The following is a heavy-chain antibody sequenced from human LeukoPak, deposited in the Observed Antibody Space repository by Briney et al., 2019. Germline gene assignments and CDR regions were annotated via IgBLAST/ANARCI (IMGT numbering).Heavy chain of an antibody. D-gene: IGHD2-21*02. CDR2: ISAYNGNT. Sequence: ASVKVSCKASGYTFTSYYMHWVRQAPGQGLEWMGWISAYNGNTNYAQKLQGRVTMTTDTSTSTAYMELRSLRSDDTAVYYCARVSVVTAPFDYWGQGTLVTVSS. CDR1: GYTFTSYY. V-gene: IGHV1-18*04. J-gene: IGHJ4*02. CDR3: ARVSVVTAPFDY.